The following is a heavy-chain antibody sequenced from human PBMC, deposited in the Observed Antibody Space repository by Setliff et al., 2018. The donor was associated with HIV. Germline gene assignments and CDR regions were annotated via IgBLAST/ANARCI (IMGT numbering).Heavy chain of an antibody. CDR2: INPSGGST. CDR1: GYRFNTYG. CDR3: ARRYTSSWYYMDV. V-gene: IGHV1-46*02. Sequence: GASVKVSCKASGYRFNTYGISWVRQAPGQGLEWLGMINPSGGSTTYAQKFLGRVTMTSDTSTSTVYTDLNGLGSEDTAMYYCARRYTSSWYYMDVWGKGTTVTVSS. J-gene: IGHJ6*04. D-gene: IGHD6-13*01.